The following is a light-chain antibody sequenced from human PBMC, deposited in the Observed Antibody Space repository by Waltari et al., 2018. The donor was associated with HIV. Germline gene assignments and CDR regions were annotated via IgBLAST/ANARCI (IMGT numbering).Light chain of an antibody. J-gene: IGKJ3*01. CDR1: PGISSW. V-gene: IGKV1-12*01. CDR2: AAS. CDR3: QQANSFPLT. Sequence: DIQMTQSPSSVSASVADRVTITCRACPGISSWLAWYQQKPVKAPKLLFYAASSLQSWVPSRFSGSGSGTDFTLTISSLQPEDFATYYCQQANSFPLTFGPGTKVDIK.